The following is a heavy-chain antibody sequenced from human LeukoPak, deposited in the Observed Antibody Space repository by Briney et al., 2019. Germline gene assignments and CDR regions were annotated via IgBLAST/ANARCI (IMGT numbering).Heavy chain of an antibody. CDR3: ARGSLWVNFDY. CDR2: IYDSGST. D-gene: IGHD3-10*01. Sequence: SETLPLTCTVSGGSISSYYWSWIRQPPGKGLEWIGYIYDSGSTNYNPSLKSRVTISVDTSKNQFSLKLNSVTAADTAVYYCARGSLWVNFDYWGQGTLVTVSS. V-gene: IGHV4-59*01. J-gene: IGHJ4*02. CDR1: GGSISSYY.